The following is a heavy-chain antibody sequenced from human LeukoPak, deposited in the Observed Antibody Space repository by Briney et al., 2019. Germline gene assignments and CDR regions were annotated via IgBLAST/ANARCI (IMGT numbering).Heavy chain of an antibody. CDR1: GYTFTGYY. CDR2: INPNSGGT. V-gene: IGHV1-2*02. CDR3: ARERMYYDFWSGYYRPGRDAFDI. Sequence: ASVKVSCKASGYTFTGYYMHWVRQAPGQGLEWMGWINPNSGGTNYAQKFQGRVTMTRDTSIGTAYMELSRLRSDDTAVYYCARERMYYDFWSGYYRPGRDAFDIWGQGTMVTVSS. J-gene: IGHJ3*02. D-gene: IGHD3-3*01.